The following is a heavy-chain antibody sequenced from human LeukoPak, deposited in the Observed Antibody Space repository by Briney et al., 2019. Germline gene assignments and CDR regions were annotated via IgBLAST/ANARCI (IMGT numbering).Heavy chain of an antibody. Sequence: PGRSLRLSCAASGFTFSSYAMMWVRQAPGKGLDWVSTISVSGGSPNYADSVKGRFTISRDNSKSTLFLQMNSLRAEDTALYYCAKGLREYDFWSGYATWGQGTLVTVSS. J-gene: IGHJ5*02. CDR2: ISVSGGSP. V-gene: IGHV3-23*01. D-gene: IGHD3-3*01. CDR1: GFTFSSYA. CDR3: AKGLREYDFWSGYAT.